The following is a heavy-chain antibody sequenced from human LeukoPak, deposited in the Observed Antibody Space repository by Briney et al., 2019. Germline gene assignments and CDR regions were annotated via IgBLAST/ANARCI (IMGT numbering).Heavy chain of an antibody. CDR1: GGSISNYY. CDR2: IYSSGST. CDR3: ARDLGLKSMDY. V-gene: IGHV4-4*07. J-gene: IGHJ4*02. D-gene: IGHD2/OR15-2a*01. Sequence: SETLSLTCSVSGGSISNYYWGWIRQPAGKGLEWIGRIYSSGSTNYNPSLKSRVTMSVDTSKNQLSLKLSSVTAADTAVYYCARDLGLKSMDYWGQGTLVSVSS.